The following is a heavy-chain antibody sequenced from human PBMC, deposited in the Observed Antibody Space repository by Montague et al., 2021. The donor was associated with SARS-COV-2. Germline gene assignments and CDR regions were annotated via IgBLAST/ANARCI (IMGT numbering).Heavy chain of an antibody. Sequence: TLSLTCTVSGDSIKSGNYYWSWIRQPAGKGLEWVGRISSSGSPNSSPSLRGRVIISIDASKNQFSLRLTSLTAADTAVYYCARSRPFNLNCYKGGFDVWGQGAMVAVSS. D-gene: IGHD1-1*01. V-gene: IGHV4-61*02. J-gene: IGHJ3*01. CDR2: ISSSGSP. CDR3: ARSRPFNLNCYKGGFDV. CDR1: GDSIKSGNYY.